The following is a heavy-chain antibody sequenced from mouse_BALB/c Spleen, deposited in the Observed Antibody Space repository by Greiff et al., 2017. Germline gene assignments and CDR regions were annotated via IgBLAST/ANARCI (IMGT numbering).Heavy chain of an antibody. CDR3: TRWGYYGYEAY. CDR2: IDPETGGT. D-gene: IGHD1-2*01. Sequence: QVQLQQSGAELVRPGASVTLSCKASGYTFTDYEMHWVKQTPVHGLEWIGAIDPETGGTAYNQKFKGKATLTADKSSSTAYMELRSLTSEDSAVYYCTRWGYYGYEAYWGQGTLVTVSA. CDR1: GYTFTDYE. J-gene: IGHJ3*01. V-gene: IGHV1-15*01.